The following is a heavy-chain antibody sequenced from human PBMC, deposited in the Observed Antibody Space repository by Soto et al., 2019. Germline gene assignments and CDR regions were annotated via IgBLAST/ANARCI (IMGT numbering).Heavy chain of an antibody. CDR2: ISSDGRDT. D-gene: IGHD3-10*01. Sequence: AGGSLRLSCSASGFIFSDYPMHWVRQAPGMGLEYLSAISSDGRDTFYADSVKGRFAISRDNSKNTLYLQMSSLRPEDTAIYYCVKAILYGSGSYYVAWGQGTLVTVSS. V-gene: IGHV3-64D*06. CDR3: VKAILYGSGSYYVA. J-gene: IGHJ5*02. CDR1: GFIFSDYP.